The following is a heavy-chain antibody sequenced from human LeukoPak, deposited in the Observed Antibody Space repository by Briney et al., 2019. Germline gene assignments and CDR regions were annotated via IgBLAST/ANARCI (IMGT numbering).Heavy chain of an antibody. V-gene: IGHV1-18*01. J-gene: IGHJ3*02. D-gene: IGHD3-22*01. CDR1: GYTFTSYG. Sequence: GASVKVSCKASGYTFTSYGISWVRQAPGQGLEWMGWISAYNGNTNYAQKLQGRVTMTTDTSTSTAYMELRSLRSDDTAVYYCARFIDSSGYTDAFDIWGQGTMVTVSS. CDR3: ARFIDSSGYTDAFDI. CDR2: ISAYNGNT.